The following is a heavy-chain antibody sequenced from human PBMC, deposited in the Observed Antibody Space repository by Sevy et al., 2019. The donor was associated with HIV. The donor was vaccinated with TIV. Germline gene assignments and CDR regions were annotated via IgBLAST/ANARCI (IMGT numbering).Heavy chain of an antibody. V-gene: IGHV3-33*01. CDR1: EFTFSSYG. D-gene: IGHD2-2*01. CDR3: ARDQGYCSSTSCSNYYYGMDV. CDR2: IWYDGSNK. J-gene: IGHJ6*02. Sequence: GGSLRLSCAASEFTFSSYGMHWVRQAPGKGLEWVAVIWYDGSNKYYADSVKGRFTISRDNSKNTLYLQMNSLRAEDTAVYYCARDQGYCSSTSCSNYYYGMDVWGQGTTVTVSS.